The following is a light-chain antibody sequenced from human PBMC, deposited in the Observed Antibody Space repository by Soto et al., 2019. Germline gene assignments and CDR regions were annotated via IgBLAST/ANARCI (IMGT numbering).Light chain of an antibody. CDR3: QAWDNSAHVV. Sequence: SYELTQPPSVSVSPGQTASITCSGDKLGDKYACWYQQKPGQSPVLVIYQDTKRPSGIPERFSGSNSGNTATLTISGTQAMDEDDYYCQAWDNSAHVVFCGGTKLTVL. CDR1: KLGDKY. CDR2: QDT. J-gene: IGLJ2*01. V-gene: IGLV3-1*01.